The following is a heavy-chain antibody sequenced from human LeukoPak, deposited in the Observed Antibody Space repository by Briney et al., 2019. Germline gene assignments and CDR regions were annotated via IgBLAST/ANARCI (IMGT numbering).Heavy chain of an antibody. CDR3: ARATGGAAAADFDP. CDR2: IYYSGST. CDR1: GGSISSGGYY. Sequence: SETLSLTCTVSGGSISSGGYYWRWIRQQPGKGLEWIGYIYYSGSTYYNPSLKSRVTISVDTSKNQFSLKLSSVTAADTAIYYCARATGGAAAADFDPWGQGTLVTVSS. J-gene: IGHJ5*02. D-gene: IGHD6-13*01. V-gene: IGHV4-31*03.